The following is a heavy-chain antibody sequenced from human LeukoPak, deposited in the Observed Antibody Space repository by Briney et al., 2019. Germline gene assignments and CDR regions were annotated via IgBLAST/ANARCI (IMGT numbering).Heavy chain of an antibody. D-gene: IGHD5-18*01. V-gene: IGHV3-30*02. CDR3: AKVILVDTAMVTVTYYYYYMDV. CDR1: GFTFSSYG. J-gene: IGHJ6*03. CDR2: IRYDGSNK. Sequence: GGSLRLSCAASGFTFSSYGMHLVRQAPGKGLEWVAFIRYDGSNKYYADSVKGRFTISRDNSKNTLYLQMNSLRAEDTAVYYCAKVILVDTAMVTVTYYYYYMDVWGKGTTVTVSS.